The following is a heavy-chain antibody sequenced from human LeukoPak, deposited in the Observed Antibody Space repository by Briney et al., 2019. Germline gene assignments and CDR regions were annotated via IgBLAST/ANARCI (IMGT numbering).Heavy chain of an antibody. D-gene: IGHD3-22*01. CDR1: GYNFTNYW. Sequence: GESLKISCKSSGYNFTNYWIAWVRQMPGKGLEWMGIIYPSDSDTRYSPSFQGQVTISADKSISTAYLQWSSLKASDTAMYYCARQGYDSSGYYYVGYWGQGTLVTVSS. V-gene: IGHV5-51*01. CDR2: IYPSDSDT. CDR3: ARQGYDSSGYYYVGY. J-gene: IGHJ4*02.